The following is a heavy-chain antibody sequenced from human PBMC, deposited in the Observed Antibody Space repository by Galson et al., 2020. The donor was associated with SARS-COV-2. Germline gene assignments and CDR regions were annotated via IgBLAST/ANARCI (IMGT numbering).Heavy chain of an antibody. CDR1: GYTFTSYG. D-gene: IGHD2-2*03. CDR3: ARSMDIVVVPAATFDY. V-gene: IGHV1-18*01. Sequence: ASVKVSCKASGYTFTSYGISWVRQAPGQGLEWMGWISAYNGNTNYAQKLQGRVTMTTDTSTSTAYMELRSLRSDDTAMYYCARSMDIVVVPAATFDYWGQGTLVTVSS. J-gene: IGHJ4*02. CDR2: ISAYNGNT.